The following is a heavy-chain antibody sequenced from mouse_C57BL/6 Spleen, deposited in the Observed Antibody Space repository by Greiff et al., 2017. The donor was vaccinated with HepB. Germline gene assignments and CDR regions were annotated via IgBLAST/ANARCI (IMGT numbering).Heavy chain of an antibody. V-gene: IGHV5-16*01. D-gene: IGHD1-1*01. CDR2: INYDGSST. J-gene: IGHJ2*01. Sequence: EVKVVESEGGLVQPGSSMKLSCTASGFTFSDYYMAWVRQVPEKGLEWVANINYDGSSTYYLDSLKSRFIISRDNAKNILYLQMSSLKSEDTATYYCARDYYGCDDWGQGTTLTVSS. CDR1: GFTFSDYY. CDR3: ARDYYGCDD.